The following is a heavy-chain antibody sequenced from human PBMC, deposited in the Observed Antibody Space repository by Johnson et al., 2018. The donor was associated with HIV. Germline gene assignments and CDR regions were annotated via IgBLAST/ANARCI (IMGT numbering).Heavy chain of an antibody. CDR2: INWDGTYT. CDR1: GFTFDDYG. CDR3: ARRGVGATTDAFDL. V-gene: IGHV3-20*04. J-gene: IGHJ3*01. Sequence: VQLVESGGGVVRPGGSLRLSCVASGFTFDDYGMSWVRQAPGKGLEWVSGINWDGTYTGYVGSVKGRFTISRDNGKNSLYLQMNSLSAEDTAVYYCARRGVGATTDAFDLGGQGTMVAVSS. D-gene: IGHD1-26*01.